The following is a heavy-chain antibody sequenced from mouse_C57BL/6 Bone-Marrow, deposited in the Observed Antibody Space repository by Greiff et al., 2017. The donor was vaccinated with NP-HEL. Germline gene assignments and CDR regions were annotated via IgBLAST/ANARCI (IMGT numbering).Heavy chain of an antibody. J-gene: IGHJ2*01. D-gene: IGHD3-2*02. CDR1: GYAFTNYL. V-gene: IGHV1-54*01. CDR2: INPGSGGT. CDR3: ARYHSSGPYYFDY. Sequence: QVQLQQSGAELVRPGTSVKVSCKASGYAFTNYLIEWVKQRPGQGLEWIGVINPGSGGTNYNEKFKGKATLTADKSSSTAYMQLSSLTSEDSAVYFCARYHSSGPYYFDYWGQGTTLTVSS.